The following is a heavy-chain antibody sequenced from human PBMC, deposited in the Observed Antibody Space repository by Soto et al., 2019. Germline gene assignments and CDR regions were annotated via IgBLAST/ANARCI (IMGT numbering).Heavy chain of an antibody. CDR1: GGSISSSSYY. CDR3: ARLKENEYYDFWSGYYKYYYYYYMDV. J-gene: IGHJ6*03. CDR2: IYYSGST. D-gene: IGHD3-3*01. Sequence: SETLSLTCTVSGGSISSSSYYWGWIRQPPGKGLEWIGSIYYSGSTYYNPSLKSRVTISVDTSKNQFSLKLSSVTAADTAVYYCARLKENEYYDFWSGYYKYYYYYYMDVWGKGTTVTVSS. V-gene: IGHV4-39*01.